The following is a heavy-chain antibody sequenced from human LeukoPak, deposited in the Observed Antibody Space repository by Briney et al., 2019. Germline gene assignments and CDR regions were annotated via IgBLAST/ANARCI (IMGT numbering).Heavy chain of an antibody. Sequence: GGSLRLSCAASGFTVSSNYLSWVRQAPGKGLEWVSVIYSGGIAYYADSVKGRFTISRDNSRNTLYLQMNSLRAEDTAVYYCARGAEADDAFDIWGQGTMVTVSS. CDR3: ARGAEADDAFDI. D-gene: IGHD6-19*01. CDR1: GFTVSSNY. V-gene: IGHV3-66*01. J-gene: IGHJ3*02. CDR2: IYSGGIA.